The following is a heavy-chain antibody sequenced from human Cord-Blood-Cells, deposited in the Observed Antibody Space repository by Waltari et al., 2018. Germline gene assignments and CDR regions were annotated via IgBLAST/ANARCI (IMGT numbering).Heavy chain of an antibody. V-gene: IGHV3-7*01. CDR3: ARDPITYYDFWSGYSTSAFDI. CDR1: GFTFSSYW. D-gene: IGHD3-3*01. CDR2: IKQDGSEK. J-gene: IGHJ3*02. Sequence: EVQLVESGGGLVQPGGSLRLSCAASGFTFSSYWMSWVRQAPGKGLEWVANIKQDGSEKYYGDSVKGRFTISRDNAKNSLYLQMNSLRAEDTAVYYCARDPITYYDFWSGYSTSAFDIWGQGTMVTVSS.